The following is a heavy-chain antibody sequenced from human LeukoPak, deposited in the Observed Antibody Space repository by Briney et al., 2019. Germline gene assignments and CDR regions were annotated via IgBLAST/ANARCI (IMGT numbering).Heavy chain of an antibody. D-gene: IGHD2-21*01. CDR3: ACGVPHSYYYMDV. J-gene: IGHJ6*03. Sequence: SETLSLSCTDSGDSINTYDWNWIRQPPGKGLDWIAHIYYTGSASYNPSLRSRATISVDTSKNQFSLSLSSVTAADTAVYYCACGVPHSYYYMDVWGKGTTVAVSS. CDR2: IYYTGSA. V-gene: IGHV4-59*12. CDR1: GDSINTYD.